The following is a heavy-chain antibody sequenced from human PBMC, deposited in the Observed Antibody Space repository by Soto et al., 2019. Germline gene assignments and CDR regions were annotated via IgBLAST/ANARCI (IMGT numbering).Heavy chain of an antibody. D-gene: IGHD3-3*01. V-gene: IGHV3-33*01. CDR2: IWYDGSNK. Sequence: QMHLVESGGGVVQPGRSLTLSCEASGFTFTSYGIHWVRQAPGKGLEWVAVIWYDGSNKYYGDSVKGRFSISRDNSKNTVYLQMNSLRAEDTAVYYCARDRRFLEWLDYWGQGTLVSVSS. J-gene: IGHJ4*02. CDR1: GFTFTSYG. CDR3: ARDRRFLEWLDY.